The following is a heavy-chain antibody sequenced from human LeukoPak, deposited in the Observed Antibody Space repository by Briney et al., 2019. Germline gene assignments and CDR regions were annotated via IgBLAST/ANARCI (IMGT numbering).Heavy chain of an antibody. Sequence: PGGSLRLSCVASGFTFTKYAMDWVRQAPGKGLEWVASISFDDTNKVYSDSVKGRFTVSRDNAKNSLYLQMNSLTAEDTAVYYCARDLKSRRSNYYGSGSYWSPFDPWGQGTLVTVSS. V-gene: IGHV3-30-3*01. J-gene: IGHJ5*02. CDR1: GFTFTKYA. CDR2: ISFDDTNK. CDR3: ARDLKSRRSNYYGSGSYWSPFDP. D-gene: IGHD3-10*01.